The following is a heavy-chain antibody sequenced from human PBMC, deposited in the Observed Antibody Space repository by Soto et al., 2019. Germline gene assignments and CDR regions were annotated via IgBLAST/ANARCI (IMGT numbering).Heavy chain of an antibody. D-gene: IGHD3-22*01. CDR1: GFTLSDHY. CDR3: ARYINYDSRGI. V-gene: IGHV3-72*01. CDR2: TRNKANSYTT. Sequence: EVQLVESGGGLVQPGGSLRLSCAASGFTLSDHYIDWVRQAPGKGLEWVGRTRNKANSYTTEYAASVKGRFTISRDDSKNSLYLQMNSLKTEDTAVYYCARYINYDSRGIWGQGTMVTVSS. J-gene: IGHJ3*02.